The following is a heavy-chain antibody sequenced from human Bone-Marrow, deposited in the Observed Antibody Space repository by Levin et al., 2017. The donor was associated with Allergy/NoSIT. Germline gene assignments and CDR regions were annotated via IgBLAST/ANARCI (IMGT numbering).Heavy chain of an antibody. V-gene: IGHV1-18*01. J-gene: IGHJ4*02. CDR1: GYTFTTYG. D-gene: IGHD3-9*01. Sequence: ASVKVSCKTSGYTFTTYGVNWVRRAPGQGLEWMGWISAHNGNTNYAHNFQDRLTMTTDTSASTAYMELRNLRSNDTAVYYCAKLDGRGNSSFDNYWGQGTVVTVSS. CDR3: AKLDGRGNSSFDNY. CDR2: ISAHNGNT.